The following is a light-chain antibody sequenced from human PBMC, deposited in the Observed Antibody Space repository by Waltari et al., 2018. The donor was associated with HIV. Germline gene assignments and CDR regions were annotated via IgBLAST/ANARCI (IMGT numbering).Light chain of an antibody. CDR1: SLPKRY. CDR2: KDI. CDR3: QSTDFDGTWV. J-gene: IGLJ3*02. Sequence: SYDLTQTPSVSVSPGQTARINCSRGSLPKRYSSWYRQKAGQAPVLLIYKDIERPSGNPERISGSESGTGVTLTISGVQAGDEGDYFYQSTDFDGTWVFGGGTKLTVL. V-gene: IGLV3-25*03.